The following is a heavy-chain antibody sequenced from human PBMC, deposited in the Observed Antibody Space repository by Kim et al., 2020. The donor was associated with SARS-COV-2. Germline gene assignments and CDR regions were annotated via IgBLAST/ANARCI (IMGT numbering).Heavy chain of an antibody. Sequence: ASVKVSCKASGYTFTSYAMHWVRQAPGQRLEWMGWINAGNDNTKYSQKFQGRVTITRDTSASTAYMELSSLRSEDTAVYYCAVSPPGLTIGGNSPLDYWGQGTLVTVSS. D-gene: IGHD2-21*02. CDR3: AVSPPGLTIGGNSPLDY. V-gene: IGHV1-3*01. CDR2: INAGNDNT. CDR1: GYTFTSYA. J-gene: IGHJ4*02.